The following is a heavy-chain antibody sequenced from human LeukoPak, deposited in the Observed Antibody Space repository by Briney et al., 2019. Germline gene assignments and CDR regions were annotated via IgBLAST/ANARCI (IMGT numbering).Heavy chain of an antibody. CDR3: ARMVQMATNRGYHFDY. J-gene: IGHJ4*02. V-gene: IGHV4-34*01. D-gene: IGHD5-24*01. Sequence: SETLSLTCAVYGGSFSGYYWSWIRQPPGKGLEWIGEINHSGSTNYNPSLKSRVTISVDTSKNQFSLKLSSVTAADTAVYYCARMVQMATNRGYHFDYWGQGTLVTVSS. CDR2: INHSGST. CDR1: GGSFSGYY.